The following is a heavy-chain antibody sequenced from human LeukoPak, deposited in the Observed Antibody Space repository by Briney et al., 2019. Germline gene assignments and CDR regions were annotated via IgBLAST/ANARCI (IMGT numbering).Heavy chain of an antibody. Sequence: GGSLRLSCAASGFTFSGYSMNWVRQAPGKGLEWVSSISSSSSYIYYADSVKGRFTISRDNAKNSLYLQMNSLRAEDTAVYYCARVGVRGVIPQNYWGQGTLVTVSS. CDR3: ARVGVRGVIPQNY. CDR1: GFTFSGYS. V-gene: IGHV3-21*01. D-gene: IGHD3-10*01. J-gene: IGHJ4*02. CDR2: ISSSSSYI.